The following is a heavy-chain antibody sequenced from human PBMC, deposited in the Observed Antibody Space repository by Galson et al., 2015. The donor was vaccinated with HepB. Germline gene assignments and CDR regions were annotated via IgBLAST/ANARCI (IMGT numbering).Heavy chain of an antibody. CDR1: GFTFSSYA. CDR2: ISGSGGST. Sequence: SLRLSCAASGFTFSSYAMSWVRQAPGKGLEWVSAISGSGGSTYYADSVKGRFTISRDNSKNTLYLQMNSLRAEDTAVYYCAKDERITMIVVVGPFDYWGQGTLVTVSS. CDR3: AKDERITMIVVVGPFDY. D-gene: IGHD3-22*01. J-gene: IGHJ4*02. V-gene: IGHV3-23*01.